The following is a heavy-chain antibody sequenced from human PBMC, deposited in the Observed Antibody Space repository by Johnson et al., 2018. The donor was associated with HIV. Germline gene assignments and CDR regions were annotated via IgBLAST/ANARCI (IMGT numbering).Heavy chain of an antibody. J-gene: IGHJ3*01. CDR1: GFTVSSNY. D-gene: IGHD2-8*02. Sequence: QVQLVESGGGVVQPGRSLRLYCAASGFTVSSNYMSWVRQAPGKGLEWVAVRSYDGSNKYYADSVKGRFTISRDNSKNMRYLQMNSLRPEDTAVYYCARTGRDLVSRGHFDLWGQGIMVTVSS. CDR3: ARTGRDLVSRGHFDL. V-gene: IGHV3-30*14. CDR2: RSYDGSNK.